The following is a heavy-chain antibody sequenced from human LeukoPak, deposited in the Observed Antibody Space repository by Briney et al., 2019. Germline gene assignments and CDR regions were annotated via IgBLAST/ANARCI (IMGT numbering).Heavy chain of an antibody. CDR3: ARHGGNYFDY. D-gene: IGHD4-23*01. J-gene: IGHJ4*02. Sequence: GGSLRLSCVASGFTFSSYWMSWVRQAPGKGLEWVANIKQDGSEKYYVDSVKGRFTISRDNAKNSLYLQMNSLRAEDTAVYYCARHGGNYFDYWGQGTLVSVSS. CDR1: GFTFSSYW. CDR2: IKQDGSEK. V-gene: IGHV3-7*01.